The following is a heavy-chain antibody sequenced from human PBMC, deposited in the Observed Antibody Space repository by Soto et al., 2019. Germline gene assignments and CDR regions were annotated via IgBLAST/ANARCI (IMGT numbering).Heavy chain of an antibody. J-gene: IGHJ4*02. Sequence: QVQLQESGPGLVKPSETLSLTCTASGGSISSYYWSWIRQPPGKGLEWIGYIYYSGSTNYNPSLKSRVIISVDTSKNQFSLKLSSVTAADTAVYYCARGTMIVVVADYWGQGTLVTVSS. V-gene: IGHV4-59*01. CDR1: GGSISSYY. CDR3: ARGTMIVVVADY. CDR2: IYYSGST. D-gene: IGHD3-22*01.